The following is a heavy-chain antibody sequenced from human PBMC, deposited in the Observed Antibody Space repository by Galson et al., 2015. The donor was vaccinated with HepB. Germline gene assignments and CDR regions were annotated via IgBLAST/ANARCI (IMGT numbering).Heavy chain of an antibody. CDR3: ARPHVGYNGSGTPLYYFDL. CDR1: GFNFRNYS. J-gene: IGHJ4*02. D-gene: IGHD3-10*01. CDR2: ISGRRTYI. Sequence: SLRLSCAGSGFNFRNYSMNWVRQAPGKGLEWVSSISGRRTYIYYADSVKGRFTISRDNAKNLLYLQMHTLRAEDTAVYFCARPHVGYNGSGTPLYYFDLWGQGTLVSVSS. V-gene: IGHV3-21*01.